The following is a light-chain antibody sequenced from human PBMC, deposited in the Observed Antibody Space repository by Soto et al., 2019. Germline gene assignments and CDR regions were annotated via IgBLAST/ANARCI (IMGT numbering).Light chain of an antibody. J-gene: IGLJ2*01. CDR1: SGHSSYA. Sequence: QLVLTQSPSASASLGASVKLTCTLSSGHSSYAIAWHQQQPEKGPRYLMKLNSDGSHSQGDGIPDRFSCSSSGAERYFTNSSLQSEDEADYYCQTWGTGIQVFGGGTKVTVL. CDR3: QTWGTGIQV. CDR2: LNSDGSH. V-gene: IGLV4-69*01.